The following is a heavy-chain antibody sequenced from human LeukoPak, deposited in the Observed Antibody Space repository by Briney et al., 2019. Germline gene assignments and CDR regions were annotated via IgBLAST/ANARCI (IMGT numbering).Heavy chain of an antibody. D-gene: IGHD6-13*01. CDR2: INHSGST. V-gene: IGHV4-34*01. Sequence: SETLSLTCAVYGGSFSGYYWSWIRQPPGKGLEWIGEINHSGSTNYNPSLKSRVTISVDTSKSQFSLKLSSVTAADTAVYYCARATADPDAFDIWGQGTMVTVSS. CDR1: GGSFSGYY. CDR3: ARATADPDAFDI. J-gene: IGHJ3*02.